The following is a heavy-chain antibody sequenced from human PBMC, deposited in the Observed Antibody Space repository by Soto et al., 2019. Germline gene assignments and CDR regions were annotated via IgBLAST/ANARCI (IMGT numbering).Heavy chain of an antibody. D-gene: IGHD3-10*01. J-gene: IGHJ4*02. Sequence: GGSLTLSCAASGFTFSTYAMNWVRQAPGKGLEWVSGITSNADNRYYAQSVKGRFTISRDNSKNPLYLQMNSLRADDTAIYYCAKESSRKSSHYWGQGTLVTVSS. V-gene: IGHV3-23*01. CDR1: GFTFSTYA. CDR3: AKESSRKSSHY. CDR2: ITSNADNR.